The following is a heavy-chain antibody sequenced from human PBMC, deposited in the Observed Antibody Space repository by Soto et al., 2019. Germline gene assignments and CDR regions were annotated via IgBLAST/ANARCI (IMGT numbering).Heavy chain of an antibody. V-gene: IGHV3-23*01. CDR1: GFTFISYA. Sequence: WGSLRLSCAASGFTFISYAINFFRHAPGKGPEWVSHISVTGDTYYADSVKGRFTISRDNSKNTLFLQMNSLRAEDTAVYYCAKSLSTATSFDYWGQGTPVTVSS. CDR2: ISVTGDT. CDR3: AKSLSTATSFDY. J-gene: IGHJ4*02.